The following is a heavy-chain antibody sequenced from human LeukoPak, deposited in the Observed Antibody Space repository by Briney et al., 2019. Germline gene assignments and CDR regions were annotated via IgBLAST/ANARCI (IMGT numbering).Heavy chain of an antibody. Sequence: GGSLRLSCAASGFTFSNYAMSWVRQAPGKGLEWVSAITGSGGNTYYADSVKGRFTISRDNSKNTVFLQMNSLRAEDTAVYYCAKWRDYDVLTGYYVSDYWGQGTLVTVFS. J-gene: IGHJ4*02. CDR2: ITGSGGNT. V-gene: IGHV3-23*01. CDR3: AKWRDYDVLTGYYVSDY. D-gene: IGHD3-9*01. CDR1: GFTFSNYA.